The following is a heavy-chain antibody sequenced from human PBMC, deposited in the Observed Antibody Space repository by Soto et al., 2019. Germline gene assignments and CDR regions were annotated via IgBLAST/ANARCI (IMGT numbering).Heavy chain of an antibody. Sequence: QVQLVQSGAEVKKPGSSVKVSCKASGGTFSSYAISWVRQAPGQGLEWMGGIIPISGTANYAQKFQGRVTITADESTSTAYMELISLRSEDTAGYYCARSQGSSASLDIYYYYYYGMDGWGQGTTVTVSS. J-gene: IGHJ6*02. D-gene: IGHD2-2*01. CDR3: ARSQGSSASLDIYYYYYYGMDG. CDR1: GGTFSSYA. CDR2: IIPISGTA. V-gene: IGHV1-69*01.